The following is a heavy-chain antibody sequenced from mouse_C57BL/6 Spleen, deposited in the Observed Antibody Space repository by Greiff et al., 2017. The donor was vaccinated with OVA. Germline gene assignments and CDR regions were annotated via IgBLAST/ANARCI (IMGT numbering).Heavy chain of an antibody. CDR3: ARGGILRPSFDY. Sequence: VQLQQSGPELVKPGASVKISCKASGYTFTDYYMNWVKQSHGKSLEWIGDINPNNGGTSYNQKFKGKATLTVDKSSSTAYMELRSLTSEDSAVYYCARGGILRPSFDYWGQGTTLTVSS. CDR1: GYTFTDYY. J-gene: IGHJ2*01. D-gene: IGHD1-2*01. V-gene: IGHV1-26*01. CDR2: INPNNGGT.